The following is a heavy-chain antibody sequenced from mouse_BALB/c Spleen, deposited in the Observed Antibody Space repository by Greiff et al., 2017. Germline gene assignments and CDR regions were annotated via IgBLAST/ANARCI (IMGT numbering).Heavy chain of an antibody. Sequence: EVKLQESGGGLVQPGGSLRLSCATSGFTFTDYYMSWVRQPPGKALEWLGFIRNKANGYTTEYSASVKGRFTISRDNSQSILYLQMNTLRAEDSATYYCARDGGYYFDYWGQGTTLTVSS. V-gene: IGHV7-3*02. CDR2: IRNKANGYTT. D-gene: IGHD1-1*02. CDR3: ARDGGYYFDY. CDR1: GFTFTDYY. J-gene: IGHJ2*01.